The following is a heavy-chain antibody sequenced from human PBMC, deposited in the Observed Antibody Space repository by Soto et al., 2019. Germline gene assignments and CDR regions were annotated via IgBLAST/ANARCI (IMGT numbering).Heavy chain of an antibody. V-gene: IGHV5-51*01. D-gene: IGHD6-13*01. CDR1: GYSLTTYW. CDR3: ARQAAAGKYYYAMDV. Sequence: GESLKISCKGSGYSLTTYWIGWVRQMPGKGLEGMVIIYPGDSDTRYSPSFQGQVTISADKSINTTYLQRSSLKASDTAIYYCARQAAAGKYYYAMDVWGQGTTVTVSS. CDR2: IYPGDSDT. J-gene: IGHJ6*02.